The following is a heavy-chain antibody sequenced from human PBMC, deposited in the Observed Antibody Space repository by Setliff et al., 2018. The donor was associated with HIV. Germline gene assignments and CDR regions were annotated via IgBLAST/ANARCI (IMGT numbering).Heavy chain of an antibody. D-gene: IGHD3-3*01. CDR2: ISSSGSTI. V-gene: IGHV3-48*04. CDR3: AREIGQLRFLEWSDQQIDAFDI. J-gene: IGHJ3*02. CDR1: GFTFSSYR. Sequence: GGSLRLSCAASGFTFSSYRMNWVRQTPGKGLEWVSFISSSGSTIYYADSVKGRFTISRDNAKNSRYLQMNSLRAEDTAVYYCAREIGQLRFLEWSDQQIDAFDIWGQGTMVTVSS.